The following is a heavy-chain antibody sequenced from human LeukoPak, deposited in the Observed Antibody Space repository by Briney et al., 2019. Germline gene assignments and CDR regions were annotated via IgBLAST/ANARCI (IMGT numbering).Heavy chain of an antibody. V-gene: IGHV3-30*18. J-gene: IGHJ4*02. Sequence: SGGSLRLSCAASGFTFSSYGMHWVRQAPGKGLEWVAVISYDGSNKYYADSVKGRFTISRDNSKNTLYLQMNSLRAEDTAVYYCAKETHRNALGDPTGNWGQGTLVTVSS. D-gene: IGHD1-14*01. CDR2: ISYDGSNK. CDR3: AKETHRNALGDPTGN. CDR1: GFTFSSYG.